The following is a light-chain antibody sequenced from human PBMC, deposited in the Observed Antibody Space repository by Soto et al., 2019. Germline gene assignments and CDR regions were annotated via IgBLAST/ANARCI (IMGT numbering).Light chain of an antibody. CDR2: GAS. CDR1: QSVSSSY. CDR3: QQYAGSPKT. Sequence: EIVLTQSPGTLSLSPGERATLSCRASQSVSSSYLAWYQQKTGQGPRLLIYGASSRATGIPDRFRGSGSGTDFTLTISRLEPEDFAVYYCQQYAGSPKTFGQGTRWIS. J-gene: IGKJ1*01. V-gene: IGKV3-20*01.